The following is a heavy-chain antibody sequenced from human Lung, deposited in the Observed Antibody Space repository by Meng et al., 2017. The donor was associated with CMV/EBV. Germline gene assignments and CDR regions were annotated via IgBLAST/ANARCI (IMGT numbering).Heavy chain of an antibody. CDR2: IITIFGTA. V-gene: IGHV1-69*05. Sequence: SSXXVSXQPSGGTLSSYAMRWVRQAPGQGLEWMGGIITIFGTANYAQKFQGRVTITTDESTSTAYMELSSLRSEDTAVYYCARDRPITIFGVVQSQWFDPXGQGXLVTASS. CDR3: ARDRPITIFGVVQSQWFDP. CDR1: GGTLSSYA. D-gene: IGHD3-3*01. J-gene: IGHJ5*02.